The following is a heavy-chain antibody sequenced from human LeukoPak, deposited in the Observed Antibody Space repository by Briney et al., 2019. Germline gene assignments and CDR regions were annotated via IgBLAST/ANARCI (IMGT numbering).Heavy chain of an antibody. V-gene: IGHV3-15*01. CDR1: AFTFSNTW. Sequence: GGSLRLSCAASAFTFSNTWMSWVRQAQGKGLEWVGRIKSKTDGGTTDYAAPVKGRFTISRDDSKNPLYLQMNSLKTEDTAVFFFSPGFKAACTNWGLGTLVTVSS. CDR2: IKSKTDGGTT. D-gene: IGHD6-13*01. CDR3: SPGFKAACTN. J-gene: IGHJ4*02.